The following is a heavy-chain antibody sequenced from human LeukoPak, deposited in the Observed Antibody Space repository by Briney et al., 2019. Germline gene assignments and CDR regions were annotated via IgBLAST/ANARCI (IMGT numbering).Heavy chain of an antibody. CDR2: INRSGST. Sequence: SETLSLTCAVYGGSFSGYYWSWIRQPPGKGLEWIGEINRSGSTNYNPSLKSRVTISVDTSKNQFSLKLSSVTAADTAVYYCARVPYDFWSGYYTGFDYWGQGTLVTVSS. CDR3: ARVPYDFWSGYYTGFDY. J-gene: IGHJ4*02. CDR1: GGSFSGYY. V-gene: IGHV4-34*01. D-gene: IGHD3-3*01.